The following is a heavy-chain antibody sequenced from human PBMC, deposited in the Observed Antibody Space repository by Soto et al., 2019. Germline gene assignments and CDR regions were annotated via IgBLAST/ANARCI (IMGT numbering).Heavy chain of an antibody. V-gene: IGHV3-30*04. J-gene: IGHJ6*02. CDR3: VRASGMDV. CDR2: ISYDGSNK. CDR1: GLTLSSYA. Sequence: LXLSCASSGLTLSSYAMHWVRQAPGKGLEWVSVISYDGSNKYDADSVKGRFTISRDNSKNTLYLQMNSLRAEDTAVYYCVRASGMDVWGQGTTVTVSS.